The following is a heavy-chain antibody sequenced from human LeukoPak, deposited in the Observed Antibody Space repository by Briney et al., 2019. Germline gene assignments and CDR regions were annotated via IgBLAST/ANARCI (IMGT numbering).Heavy chain of an antibody. J-gene: IGHJ4*02. V-gene: IGHV1-69*02. Sequence: ASVKVSCXASGGTFSSYTISWVRQARGQGLEWMGRIIPILGIANYAQKFQGRVTITADKSTSTAYMELSSLRSEDTAVYYCAREEGSYDFLDYWGQGTLVTVSS. CDR1: GGTFSSYT. D-gene: IGHD3-3*01. CDR2: IIPILGIA. CDR3: AREEGSYDFLDY.